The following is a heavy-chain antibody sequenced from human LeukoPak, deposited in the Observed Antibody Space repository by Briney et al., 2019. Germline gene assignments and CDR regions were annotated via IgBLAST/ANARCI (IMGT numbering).Heavy chain of an antibody. D-gene: IGHD1-26*01. CDR2: INTNTGNP. Sequence: ASVKVSCKASGYTFTSYAMNWVRQAPGQGLEWMGWINTNTGNPTFAQGFTGRFVFSLDTSISTAYLQISSLKAEDTAVYYCARDPYSGSYSSLGDWGQGTLVTVS. V-gene: IGHV7-4-1*02. CDR1: GYTFTSYA. J-gene: IGHJ4*02. CDR3: ARDPYSGSYSSLGD.